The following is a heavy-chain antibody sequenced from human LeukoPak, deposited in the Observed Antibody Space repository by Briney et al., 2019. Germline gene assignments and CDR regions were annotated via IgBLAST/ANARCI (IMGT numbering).Heavy chain of an antibody. J-gene: IGHJ6*02. CDR1: AFIFSGHW. V-gene: IGHV3-7*03. CDR2: IKEDGSER. Sequence: TGGSLRLSCEGSAFIFSGHWMNWVRQTPGKGLEWVASIKEDGSERQYVDSVKGRFSISRDNTKGSLFLQLNSLRAEDTAVYFCARDGVRWSGSYYPDVWGQGTTVTVSS. D-gene: IGHD1-26*01. CDR3: ARDGVRWSGSYYPDV.